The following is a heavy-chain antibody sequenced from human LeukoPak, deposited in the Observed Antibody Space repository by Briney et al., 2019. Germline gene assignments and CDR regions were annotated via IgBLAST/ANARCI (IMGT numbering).Heavy chain of an antibody. Sequence: GGSLRLSCEASGFTFNIYWMHWVRQAPGKGLVWVSRIDSDGSSATYADSVRGRFTISRDNAKDMLYLQMNSLRVEDTAVYYSVRDGHQFVEFDSWGQGARVTVS. CDR1: GFTFNIYW. CDR3: VRDGHQFVEFDS. D-gene: IGHD6-6*01. V-gene: IGHV3-74*01. CDR2: IDSDGSSA. J-gene: IGHJ4*02.